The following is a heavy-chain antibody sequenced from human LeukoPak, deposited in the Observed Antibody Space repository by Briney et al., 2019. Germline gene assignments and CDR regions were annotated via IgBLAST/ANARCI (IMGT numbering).Heavy chain of an antibody. J-gene: IGHJ4*02. CDR1: GFPFATFD. V-gene: IGHV3-21*01. CDR3: ARFLRRDGYSYFDY. Sequence: GGSLRLSCVASGFPFATFDMSWVRQAPENGLEWVSFITGSGQNTYYADSVKGRFTVSRDNAKNSLYLQMNSLRAEDTAVYYCARFLRRDGYSYFDYWGQGTLVTVSS. D-gene: IGHD5-24*01. CDR2: ITGSGQNT.